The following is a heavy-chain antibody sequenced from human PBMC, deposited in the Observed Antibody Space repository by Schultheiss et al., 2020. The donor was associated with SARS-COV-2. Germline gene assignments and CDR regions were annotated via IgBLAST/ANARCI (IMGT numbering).Heavy chain of an antibody. D-gene: IGHD3-16*01. V-gene: IGHV3-23*01. Sequence: AGSLRLSCAASGFSFSSYAMSWVRQAPGKGLEWVSAISGSGVSTYYSDSVKGRFTISRDNSKTALYLQMNNLRAEDTAVYYCAKDFDNLILAFDYWGQGTLVTVSS. CDR3: AKDFDNLILAFDY. CDR2: ISGSGVST. CDR1: GFSFSSYA. J-gene: IGHJ4*02.